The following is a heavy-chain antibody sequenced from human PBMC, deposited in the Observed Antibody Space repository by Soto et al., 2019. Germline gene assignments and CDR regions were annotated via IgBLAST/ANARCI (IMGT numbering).Heavy chain of an antibody. J-gene: IGHJ2*01. D-gene: IGHD3-10*01. CDR3: AKDRGITMFRFQAEDGIRYVRSVSAFLLNRSSDL. CDR2: ISYDGSSK. Sequence: LEWVSVISYDGSSKYYADSVKGRFTISRDNSKNTLYLQMNSLRAEDTAVYYCAKDRGITMFRFQAEDGIRYVRSVSAFLLNRSSDL. V-gene: IGHV3-30*18.